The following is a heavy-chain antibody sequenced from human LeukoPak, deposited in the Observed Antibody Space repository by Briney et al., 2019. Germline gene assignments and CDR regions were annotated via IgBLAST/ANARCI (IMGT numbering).Heavy chain of an antibody. D-gene: IGHD1-26*01. CDR2: INPYGSST. V-gene: IGHV3-74*01. J-gene: IGHJ4*02. Sequence: GGSLRLSCVASGFSISTYWMHWVCPTPGKRLVWISRINPYGSSTNYADSVKGRFTISRDSARNTVYLQMNSLRADDTAVYYCARGNSGSSGLWDSWGQGTLVTVSS. CDR1: GFSISTYW. CDR3: ARGNSGSSGLWDS.